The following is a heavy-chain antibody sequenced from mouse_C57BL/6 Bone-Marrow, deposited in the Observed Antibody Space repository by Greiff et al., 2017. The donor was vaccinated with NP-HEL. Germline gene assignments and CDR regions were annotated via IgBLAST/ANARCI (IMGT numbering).Heavy chain of an antibody. CDR1: GYTFTNYW. J-gene: IGHJ1*03. D-gene: IGHD2-1*01. CDR2: IYPGGGYT. V-gene: IGHV1-63*01. CDR3: ARRGSSTPYWYFEG. Sequence: QVQLQQSGAELVRPGTSVKMSCTASGYTFTNYWIGWAKQRPGHGLEWIGDIYPGGGYTNYTEKFKGKATLTADKSSSTAYMQFSSLTSEDSAIYYCARRGSSTPYWYFEGWGTGTTVTVSS.